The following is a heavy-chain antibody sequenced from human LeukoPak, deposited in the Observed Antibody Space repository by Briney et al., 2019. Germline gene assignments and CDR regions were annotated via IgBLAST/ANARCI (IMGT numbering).Heavy chain of an antibody. CDR2: INPSGGST. V-gene: IGHV1-46*01. J-gene: IGHJ4*02. D-gene: IGHD3-10*01. CDR3: ASPSMEGSGSYYNFDY. Sequence: ASVKVSCKASGYTFTSYYMHWVRQAPGQGLEWIGIINPSGGSTSYAQKFQGRVTMTRDTSTSTVYMELSSLRSEDTAVYYCASPSMEGSGSYYNFDYWGQGTLVTVSS. CDR1: GYTFTSYY.